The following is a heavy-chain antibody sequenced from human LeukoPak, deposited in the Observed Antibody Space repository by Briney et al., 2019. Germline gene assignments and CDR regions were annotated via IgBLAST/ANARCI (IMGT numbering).Heavy chain of an antibody. J-gene: IGHJ6*03. CDR3: ARAGYSYGYHYYYMDV. CDR2: INPNSGGT. V-gene: IGHV1-2*02. Sequence: ASVKVSCKASGYTFTGYYMHWVRQAPGQGLEWMGWINPNSGGTNYAQKFQGRVTMTRDTSTSTVYMELSSLRSEDTAVYYCARAGYSYGYHYYYMDVWGKRTTVTVSS. CDR1: GYTFTGYY. D-gene: IGHD5-18*01.